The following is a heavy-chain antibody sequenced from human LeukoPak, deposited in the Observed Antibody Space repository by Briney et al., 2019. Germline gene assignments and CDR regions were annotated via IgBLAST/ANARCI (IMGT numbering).Heavy chain of an antibody. CDR1: GGSISSYY. CDR3: ARRGNPFDY. Sequence: PSETLSLTCTVSGGSISSYYWSWIRQPPGKGLEWIGYIYYSGSTNYNPSLKSRVTISVDTSKNQFSLKLSSVTAADTAVYCCARRGNPFDYWGQGTLVTVSS. D-gene: IGHD2/OR15-2a*01. J-gene: IGHJ4*02. CDR2: IYYSGST. V-gene: IGHV4-59*12.